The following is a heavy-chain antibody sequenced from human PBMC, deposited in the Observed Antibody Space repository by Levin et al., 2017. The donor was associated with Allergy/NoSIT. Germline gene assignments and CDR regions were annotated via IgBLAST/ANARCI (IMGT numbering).Heavy chain of an antibody. D-gene: IGHD1-7*01. CDR1: GFTFSSYA. CDR2: ISGSGGST. V-gene: IGHV3-23*01. J-gene: IGHJ4*02. CDR3: AKDRVGVITGTCFDY. Sequence: GGSLRLSCAASGFTFSSYAMSWVRQAPGKGLEWVSAISGSGGSTYYADSVKGRFTISRDNSKNTLYLQMNSLRAEDTAVYYCAKDRVGVITGTCFDYWGQGTLVTVSS.